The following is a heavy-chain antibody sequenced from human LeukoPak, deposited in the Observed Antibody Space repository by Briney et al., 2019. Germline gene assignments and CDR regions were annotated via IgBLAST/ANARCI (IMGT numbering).Heavy chain of an antibody. D-gene: IGHD2-2*01. CDR2: ISAYNSNT. V-gene: IGHV1-18*01. CDR3: ARAYADVVVVPAANYYYYGMYV. Sequence: ASVTVSCKASGYTFTSYGISWVRQAPGQGLEWMGWISAYNSNTNYAQKLRGRVTMTTDTSTSTAYMELRSLRSDDTAVYYCARAYADVVVVPAANYYYYGMYVWGQGTTVTLSS. J-gene: IGHJ6*02. CDR1: GYTFTSYG.